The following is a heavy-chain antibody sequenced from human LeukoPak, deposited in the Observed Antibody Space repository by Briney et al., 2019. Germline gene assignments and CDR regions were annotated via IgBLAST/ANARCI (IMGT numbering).Heavy chain of an antibody. CDR2: INHSGGT. D-gene: IGHD6-13*01. Sequence: SETLSLTCAVYGGSFSGYYWSWIRQPPGKGLEWIGEINHSGGTNYNPSLKSRVTISVDTSKNQFSLKLSSVTAAGTAVYYCARGHSSSWYNYWGQGTLVTVSS. V-gene: IGHV4-34*01. CDR3: ARGHSSSWYNY. J-gene: IGHJ4*02. CDR1: GGSFSGYY.